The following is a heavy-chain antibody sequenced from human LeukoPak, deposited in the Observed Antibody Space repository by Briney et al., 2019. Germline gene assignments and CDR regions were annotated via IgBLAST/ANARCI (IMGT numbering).Heavy chain of an antibody. D-gene: IGHD1-26*01. CDR2: IKSDDT. CDR1: GYTFTRYY. J-gene: IGHJ4*02. Sequence: ASVKVSCKASGYTFTRYYMHWVRQAPGQGLEWMGRIKSDDTTYAPKFQGRVAMIKDTSISTAYMELSSLRSDDTAVYYCATHSATGNVFDYFDFWGQGTQVIVSS. V-gene: IGHV1-2*02. CDR3: ATHSATGNVFDYFDF.